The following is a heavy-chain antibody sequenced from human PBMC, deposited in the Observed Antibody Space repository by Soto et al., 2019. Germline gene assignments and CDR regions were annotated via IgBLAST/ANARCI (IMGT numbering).Heavy chain of an antibody. V-gene: IGHV1-69*05. CDR1: GGTFSSYA. D-gene: IGHD6-13*01. CDR2: IIPIFGTA. J-gene: IGHJ6*02. Sequence: GASVKVSCKASGGTFSSYAISWVRQAPGQGLEWMGGIIPIFGTANYAQKFQGWVTMTRDTSISTAYMELSRLRSDDTAVYYCARDLGIAAAGTPPYYYYGMDVWGQGTTVTVSS. CDR3: ARDLGIAAAGTPPYYYYGMDV.